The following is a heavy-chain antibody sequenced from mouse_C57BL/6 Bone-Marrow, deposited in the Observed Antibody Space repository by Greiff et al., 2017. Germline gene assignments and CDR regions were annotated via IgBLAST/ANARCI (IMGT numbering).Heavy chain of an antibody. V-gene: IGHV5-17*01. CDR2: ISSGSSTI. CDR1: GFTFSDYG. D-gene: IGHD1-1*01. Sequence: EVQLVESGGGLVKPGGSLKLSCAASGFTFSDYGMHWVRQAPEKGLEWVAYISSGSSTIYYADTVKGRFTISRDNAKNTLFLQMTSLRSEDTAMYYCAIITTVVAYWYFDVWGTGTTVTVSS. CDR3: AIITTVVAYWYFDV. J-gene: IGHJ1*03.